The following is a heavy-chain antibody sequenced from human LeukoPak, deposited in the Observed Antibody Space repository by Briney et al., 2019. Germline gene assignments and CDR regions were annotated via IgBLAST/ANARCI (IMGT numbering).Heavy chain of an antibody. CDR2: ISYDGSNE. CDR3: ARGHDYYDSSGLGWVAFDI. Sequence: GGSLRLSCAASGFTFSSYAMHWVRQAPGKGLEWVAVISYDGSNEYYADSVKGRFTISRDNSKNTLYLQMNSLRAEDTAVYYCARGHDYYDSSGLGWVAFDIWGQGTMVTVSS. V-gene: IGHV3-30-3*01. J-gene: IGHJ3*02. CDR1: GFTFSSYA. D-gene: IGHD3-22*01.